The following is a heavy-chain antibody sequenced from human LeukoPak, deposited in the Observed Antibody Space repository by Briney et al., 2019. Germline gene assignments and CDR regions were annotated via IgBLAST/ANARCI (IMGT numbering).Heavy chain of an antibody. CDR2: LSTDGSST. D-gene: IGHD2-2*01. Sequence: GGSLRLSCAVSGFTFSSYWMHWVRQAPGKGLVWVSRLSTDGSSTSYADSVKGRFTISRDNSKNTLYLQMNSLRAEDTAVYYCAKDIVVVPAANIAAAGNYWGQGTLVTVSS. CDR1: GFTFSSYW. CDR3: AKDIVVVPAANIAAAGNY. V-gene: IGHV3-74*01. J-gene: IGHJ4*02.